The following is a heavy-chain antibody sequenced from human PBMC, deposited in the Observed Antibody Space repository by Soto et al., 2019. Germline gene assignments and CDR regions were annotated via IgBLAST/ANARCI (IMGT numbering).Heavy chain of an antibody. D-gene: IGHD6-13*01. CDR3: ARTERRHLAAAVYHFEY. Sequence: SETLSLTCAVYGGSFSGYYWSWIRQPPGKGLEWIGEINHSGSTNYNPSLKSRVTISVDTSKNQFSLKLSSVTAADTAVYYCARTERRHLAAAVYHFEYWCQGTRVTVPS. J-gene: IGHJ4*02. CDR1: GGSFSGYY. V-gene: IGHV4-34*01. CDR2: INHSGST.